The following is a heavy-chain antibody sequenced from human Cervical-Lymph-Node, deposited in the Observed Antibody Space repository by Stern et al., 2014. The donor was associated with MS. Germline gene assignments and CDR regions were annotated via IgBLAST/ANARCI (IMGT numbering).Heavy chain of an antibody. Sequence: QVQLQESGPGLVKPSQTLSLTCTVSGGSISSNNSYWSWIRQPPGKGLEWIAYIYYSGSTYYNPSLKSRVTLSVDTYTNQFSLRLSSVTAADTAVYYCARAHYGDYPFYYYGMDVWGQGTTVTVSS. CDR3: ARAHYGDYPFYYYGMDV. CDR2: IYYSGST. V-gene: IGHV4-30-4*01. J-gene: IGHJ6*02. D-gene: IGHD4-17*01. CDR1: GGSISSNNSY.